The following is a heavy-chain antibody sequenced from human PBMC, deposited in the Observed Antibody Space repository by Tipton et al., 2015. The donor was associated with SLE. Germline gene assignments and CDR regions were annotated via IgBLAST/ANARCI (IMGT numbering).Heavy chain of an antibody. CDR2: IYTSGST. D-gene: IGHD5-24*01. Sequence: TLSLTCTVSGGSISSGSYYWSWIRQPAGKGLEWIGRIYTSGSTNYNPSLKSRVTISVDTSKNQFSLNLSSVTAADTAVYFCARSPRWLSPPEHWGQGTLVTVSS. J-gene: IGHJ1*01. CDR1: GGSISSGSYY. CDR3: ARSPRWLSPPEH. V-gene: IGHV4-61*02.